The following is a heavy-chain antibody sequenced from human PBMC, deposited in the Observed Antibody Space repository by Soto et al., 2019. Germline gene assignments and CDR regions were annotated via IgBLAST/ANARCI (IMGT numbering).Heavy chain of an antibody. J-gene: IGHJ5*02. CDR2: ISGSSTTI. CDR3: ARAALYNWNDVSWFDP. D-gene: IGHD1-1*01. CDR1: GFTFSSYS. V-gene: IGHV3-48*01. Sequence: GGSLRLSCAASGFTFSSYSMNWVRQAPGKGLEWVSYISGSSTTIYYADSVKGRFTISRDNAKNSLYLQMNSLRAEDTAVYYCARAALYNWNDVSWFDPWGQGTLVTVSS.